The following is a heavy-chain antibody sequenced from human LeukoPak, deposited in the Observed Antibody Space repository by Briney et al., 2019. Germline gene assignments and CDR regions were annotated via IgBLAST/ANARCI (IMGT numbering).Heavy chain of an antibody. V-gene: IGHV1-69*04. J-gene: IGHJ4*02. D-gene: IGHD3-16*01. CDR3: ATGLMSETTY. Sequence: SVKVSCKASGGTFSSYAFSWVRQAPGQGLEWMGRIIPFLAITNYAQKFQGRVTITADTSTSTAYMELRSLRSDDTAVYYCATGLMSETTYWGQGTLVTVSS. CDR1: GGTFSSYA. CDR2: IIPFLAIT.